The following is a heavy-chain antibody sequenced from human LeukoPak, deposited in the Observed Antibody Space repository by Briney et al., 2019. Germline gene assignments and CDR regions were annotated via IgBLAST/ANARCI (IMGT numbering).Heavy chain of an antibody. D-gene: IGHD3-10*01. J-gene: IGHJ4*02. CDR2: IRSSGLYR. CDR3: ARASSIDY. CDR1: GFPFSDYT. V-gene: IGHV3-21*01. Sequence: PGGSLRLSCAASGFPFSDYTMHWVRQAPGKGLEWVSSIRSSGLYRYYADSVKGRFTISRDNARNSLYLQMNSLTAEDTAVYYCARASSIDYWGQGTLVTVSS.